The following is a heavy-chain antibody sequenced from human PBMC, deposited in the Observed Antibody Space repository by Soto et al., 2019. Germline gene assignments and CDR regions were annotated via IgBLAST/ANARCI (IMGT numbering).Heavy chain of an antibody. J-gene: IGHJ4*02. CDR2: ISGSGGST. CDR1: GYTFSSYA. D-gene: IGHD4-4*01. CDR3: AKDRATVTSPPFDY. V-gene: IGHV3-23*01. Sequence: GESLKISCAASGYTFSSYAMSWVRQAPGKGLEWVSAISGSGGSTYYADSVKGRFTISRDNSKNTLYLQMNSLRAEDTAVYYCAKDRATVTSPPFDYWGQGTLVTVSS.